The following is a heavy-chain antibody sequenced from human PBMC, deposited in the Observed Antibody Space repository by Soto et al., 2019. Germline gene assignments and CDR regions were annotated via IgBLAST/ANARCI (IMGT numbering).Heavy chain of an antibody. CDR1: GGSVSSGSYY. CDR3: AKDQIGL. J-gene: IGHJ2*01. D-gene: IGHD3-22*01. V-gene: IGHV4-61*01. CDR2: IYYSGST. Sequence: QVQLQESGPGLVKPSETLSLTCTVSGGSVSSGSYYWSWIRQPPGKGLEWIGYIYYSGSTNYNPSLKSRVAISVDTAKNQFSLKLSSVTAADKAVYYCAKDQIGLWGRGTLVTVSS.